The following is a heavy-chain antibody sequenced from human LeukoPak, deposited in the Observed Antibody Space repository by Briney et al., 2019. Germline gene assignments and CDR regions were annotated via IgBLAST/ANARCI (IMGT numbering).Heavy chain of an antibody. CDR3: ARERAARPQYYFDY. V-gene: IGHV3-20*04. Sequence: PGGSLRLSCVASGFTFDDYDMNWVRQAPGKGLEWVSGTISRDNAKNSLYLQMNSLRAEDTAVYYCARERAARPQYYFDYWGQGTLVTVSS. J-gene: IGHJ4*02. D-gene: IGHD6-6*01. CDR1: GFTFDDYD.